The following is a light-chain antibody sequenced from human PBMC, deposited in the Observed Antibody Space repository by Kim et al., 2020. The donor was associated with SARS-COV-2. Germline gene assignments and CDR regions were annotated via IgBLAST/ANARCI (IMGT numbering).Light chain of an antibody. CDR1: RPNIVTNY. CDR3: AAWDDSLSVV. CDR2: RNN. Sequence: PGHSVTLSCYGTRPNIVTNYVYWYQQLPGTAPKLLIYRNNQRPSGVPDRFSGSKSGTSASLAIIGLRSEDEADYYCAAWDDSLSVVFGGGTQLTVL. J-gene: IGLJ2*01. V-gene: IGLV1-47*01.